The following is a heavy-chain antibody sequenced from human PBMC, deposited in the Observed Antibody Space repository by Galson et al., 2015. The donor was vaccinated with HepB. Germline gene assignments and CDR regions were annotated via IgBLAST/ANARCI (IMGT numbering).Heavy chain of an antibody. CDR2: IWYDGSNK. CDR3: ARTGRSYCGGDCSYFQH. Sequence: SLRLSCAASGFTFSTYGMHWVRQAPGKGLEWVAVIWYDGSNKYYADSVKGRFTISRDNSKNTLYLQMNSLRAEDTAVYYCARTGRSYCGGDCSYFQHWGQGTLVTVSS. D-gene: IGHD2-21*02. J-gene: IGHJ1*01. V-gene: IGHV3-33*08. CDR1: GFTFSTYG.